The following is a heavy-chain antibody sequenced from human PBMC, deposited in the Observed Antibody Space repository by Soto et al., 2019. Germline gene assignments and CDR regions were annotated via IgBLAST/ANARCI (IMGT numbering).Heavy chain of an antibody. Sequence: QVQLVQSGAEVKKPGASVKVSCTTSGYTFTTYDINWVRQATGQGFEWMGWMNPNSGNTGYAQKFQGRVTMTRDTSIRTAYMELSSLRSEDTAVYYCVRNLNGFDPWGQGTLVTVSS. J-gene: IGHJ5*02. CDR1: GYTFTTYD. V-gene: IGHV1-8*02. CDR2: MNPNSGNT. CDR3: VRNLNGFDP.